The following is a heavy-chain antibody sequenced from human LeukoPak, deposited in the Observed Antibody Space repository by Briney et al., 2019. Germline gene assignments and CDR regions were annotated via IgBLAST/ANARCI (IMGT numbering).Heavy chain of an antibody. Sequence: SETLSLTCTVSGGSISSSSYYWGWIRQPPGKGLEWIGEINHSGSTNYSPSLKSRVTISVDTSKNQFSLKLSSVTAADTAVYYCASTGYPRSGGWFDPWGQGTLVTVSS. CDR2: INHSGST. CDR3: ASTGYPRSGGWFDP. V-gene: IGHV4-39*07. D-gene: IGHD1-1*01. CDR1: GGSISSSSYY. J-gene: IGHJ5*02.